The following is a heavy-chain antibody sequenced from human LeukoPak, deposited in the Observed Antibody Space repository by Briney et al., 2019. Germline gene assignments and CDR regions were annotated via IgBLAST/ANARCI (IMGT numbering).Heavy chain of an antibody. Sequence: VASVKVSCKASGGTFSSYAISWVRQAPGQGLEWMGRIIPILGIANYAQKFQGRVTITADKSTSTAYMEPSSLRSEDTAVYYCARDPLGYCSGGSCYHDAFDIWGQGTMVTVSS. CDR1: GGTFSSYA. D-gene: IGHD2-15*01. CDR3: ARDPLGYCSGGSCYHDAFDI. J-gene: IGHJ3*02. V-gene: IGHV1-69*04. CDR2: IIPILGIA.